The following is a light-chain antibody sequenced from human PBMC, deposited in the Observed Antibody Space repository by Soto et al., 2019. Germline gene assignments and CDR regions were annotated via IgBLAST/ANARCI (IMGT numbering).Light chain of an antibody. J-gene: IGKJ5*01. CDR2: DAS. Sequence: EIVLTQSPATLSLSPGERATLSCRASQSVSSYLAWYQQKPGQAPRLLIYDASNRATGIPARFSGSGSGTDFTLTISSPEPDDFAVYYCQQRSNWPLTTFGQGKRLEIK. CDR1: QSVSSY. V-gene: IGKV3-11*01. CDR3: QQRSNWPLTT.